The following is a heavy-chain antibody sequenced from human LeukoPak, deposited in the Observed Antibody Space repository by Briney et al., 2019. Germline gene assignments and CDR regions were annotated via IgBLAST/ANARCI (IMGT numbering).Heavy chain of an antibody. CDR1: GYSFTSYW. V-gene: IGHV5-10-1*01. CDR3: ASQPGYCSSTSCYEYY. Sequence: GESLRISCKGSGYSFTSYWISWVRQMPGKGLEWMGRIDPSDSYTNYSPSFQGHVTISVDKSISTAYLQWSSLKASDTAMYYCASQPGYCSSTSCYEYYWGQGTLVTVSS. J-gene: IGHJ4*02. CDR2: IDPSDSYT. D-gene: IGHD2-2*03.